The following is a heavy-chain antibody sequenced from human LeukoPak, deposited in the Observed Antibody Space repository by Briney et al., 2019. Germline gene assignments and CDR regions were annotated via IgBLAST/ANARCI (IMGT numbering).Heavy chain of an antibody. CDR2: IYYSGST. J-gene: IGHJ4*02. D-gene: IGHD5-12*01. V-gene: IGHV4-59*01. CDR3: ARDGYSGNDGI. Sequence: SETLSLTCTVSGGSISSYYWSWIRQPPGKGLEWIGYIYYSGSTNYNPSLTSRVTISVDTPKNQLSLKLSSVTAADTAVYYCARDGYSGNDGIWGQGTLVTVSS. CDR1: GGSISSYY.